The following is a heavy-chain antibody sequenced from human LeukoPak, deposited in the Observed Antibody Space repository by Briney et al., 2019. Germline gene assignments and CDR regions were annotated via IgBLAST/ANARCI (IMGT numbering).Heavy chain of an antibody. CDR1: GFTFSSYD. D-gene: IGHD7-27*01. J-gene: IGHJ3*02. V-gene: IGHV3-13*04. Sequence: GGSLRLSCAASGFTFSSYDMHWVRQATGKGLEWVSAIGTAGDTYYPGTVKGLFNIPRQIAENALYIQVNRQRGGDTAVYYCAGVGLGWRDAFDIWGQGTMVTVSS. CDR2: IGTAGDT. CDR3: AGVGLGWRDAFDI.